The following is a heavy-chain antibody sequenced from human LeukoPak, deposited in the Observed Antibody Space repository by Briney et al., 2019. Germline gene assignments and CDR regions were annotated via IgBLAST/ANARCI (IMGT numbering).Heavy chain of an antibody. V-gene: IGHV1-18*01. CDR3: ATDTSYSWYDTFGEY. Sequence: ASVTVSYKASGYTFTSYGISWVRQAPGQGLEWTGWISASNGNTDYAQKFQGRVTMTTDTSTTTAYMELRSLRSDDTAVYYCATDTSYSWYDTFGEYWGQGTLVTVSS. D-gene: IGHD6-13*01. J-gene: IGHJ4*02. CDR1: GYTFTSYG. CDR2: ISASNGNT.